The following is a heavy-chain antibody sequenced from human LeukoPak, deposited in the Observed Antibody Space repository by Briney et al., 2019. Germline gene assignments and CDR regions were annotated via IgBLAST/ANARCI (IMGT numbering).Heavy chain of an antibody. Sequence: PSETLSLTCAVYGGSFSGYYWSWIRQPPGKGLEWIGEINHSGSTNYNPSLKGRVTISVDTSKNQFSLKLSSVTAADTAVYYCARGRAVADFRRGYFDYWGQGTLVTVSS. CDR2: INHSGST. CDR1: GGSFSGYY. J-gene: IGHJ4*02. V-gene: IGHV4-34*01. CDR3: ARGRAVADFRRGYFDY. D-gene: IGHD6-19*01.